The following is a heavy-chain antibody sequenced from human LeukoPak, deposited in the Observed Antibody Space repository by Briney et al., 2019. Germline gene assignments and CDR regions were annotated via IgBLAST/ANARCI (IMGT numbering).Heavy chain of an antibody. J-gene: IGHJ4*02. CDR2: IWYDGSNK. D-gene: IGHD2-21*02. V-gene: IGHV3-33*01. CDR3: ARDYCGGDCYSFDY. Sequence: GRSLRLSCAASGFTFSSYGMHWVRQAPGKGLEWVAVIWYDGSNKYYADTVKGRFTISRDNSKNKLYLQMNSLGAEDTAVYYCARDYCGGDCYSFDYWGQGTLVTVSS. CDR1: GFTFSSYG.